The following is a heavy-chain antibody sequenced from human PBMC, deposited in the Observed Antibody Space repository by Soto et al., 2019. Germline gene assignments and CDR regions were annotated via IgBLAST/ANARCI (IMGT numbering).Heavy chain of an antibody. D-gene: IGHD2-8*01. J-gene: IGHJ4*02. CDR3: AREMQWLDY. CDR2: ISSLSDII. CDR1: GYTFSGSF. Sequence: QVQLVESGGDSVKAGGSLRLSCVGSGYTFSGSFMSWVRQDPGKGLEWVAYISSLSDIIYYAESVRGRFTISRDNTKNSLFLQMNSLRVEDTAVYYCAREMQWLDYWGQGTLVTVSS. V-gene: IGHV3-11*01.